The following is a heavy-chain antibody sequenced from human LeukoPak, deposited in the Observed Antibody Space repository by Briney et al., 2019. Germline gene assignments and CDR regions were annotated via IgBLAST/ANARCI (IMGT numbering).Heavy chain of an antibody. Sequence: TAGGSLRLSCAASEFSFSSYWMTWVRQAPGKGLEWVGRIKSKTDGGTTDYAAPVKGRFTISRDDSKNTLYLQMNSLKTEDTAVYYCTTDVNEWPPSDVWGQGTTVTVSS. CDR1: EFSFSSYW. D-gene: IGHD3-3*01. J-gene: IGHJ6*02. V-gene: IGHV3-15*01. CDR3: TTDVNEWPPSDV. CDR2: IKSKTDGGTT.